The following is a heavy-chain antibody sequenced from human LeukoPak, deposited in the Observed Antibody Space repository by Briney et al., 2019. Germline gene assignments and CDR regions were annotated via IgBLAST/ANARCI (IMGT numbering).Heavy chain of an antibody. CDR3: ASWDKNYYYYYGLDV. D-gene: IGHD1-26*01. CDR1: GFTFSNYW. J-gene: IGHJ6*02. CDR2: INPDGTEK. Sequence: GGSLRLSCAASGFTFSNYWMKWVRQAPGKGLEWVANINPDGTEKYHVDSVKGRFTISRDNAKNLLYLQMNSLRAEDTAVYYCASWDKNYYYYYGLDVWGQGTTVTVSS. V-gene: IGHV3-7*01.